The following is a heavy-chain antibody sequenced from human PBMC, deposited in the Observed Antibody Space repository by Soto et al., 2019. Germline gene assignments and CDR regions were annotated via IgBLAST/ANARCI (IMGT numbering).Heavy chain of an antibody. J-gene: IGHJ4*02. D-gene: IGHD6-13*01. V-gene: IGHV4-34*01. CDR3: ARGSGIAAHGDY. Sequence: SETLSLTCAVYGGSFSGYYWSWIRQPPGKGLEWVGEINHSGSTNYNPSLKSRVTISVDTAKNQFSLKRSSVTAADTAVYYCARGSGIAAHGDYLGQGTLVTVSS. CDR2: INHSGST. CDR1: GGSFSGYY.